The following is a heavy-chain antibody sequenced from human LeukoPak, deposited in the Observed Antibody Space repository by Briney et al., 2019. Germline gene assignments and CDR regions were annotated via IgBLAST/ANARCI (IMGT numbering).Heavy chain of an antibody. V-gene: IGHV5-51*01. D-gene: IGHD2-2*02. CDR2: IYPGDSDT. CDR3: ARLSCSSTSCYMYLYYFDY. J-gene: IGHJ4*02. Sequence: RESLKISCKGSGYSFTSYWIGWVRQMPGKGLEWMGIIYPGDSDTRYSPSFQGQVTISADKSISTAYLQWSSLKASDTAMYYCARLSCSSTSCYMYLYYFDYWGQGTLVTVSS. CDR1: GYSFTSYW.